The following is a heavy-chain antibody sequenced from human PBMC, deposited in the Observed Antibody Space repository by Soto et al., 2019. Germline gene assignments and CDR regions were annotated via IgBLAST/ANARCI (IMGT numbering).Heavy chain of an antibody. CDR1: WYTFTGYY. CDR2: INPNSGGT. D-gene: IGHD2-15*01. V-gene: IGHV1-2*02. J-gene: IGHJ4*02. Sequence: VPVKVSCKASWYTFTGYYMHCGLHSPVQGLEWMGWINPNSGGTNYAQKFQGRVTMTRDTSISTAYMELSRLRSDDTAVYYCAREYCSGGSWYSSFDYWAQGTLVTVSS. CDR3: AREYCSGGSWYSSFDY.